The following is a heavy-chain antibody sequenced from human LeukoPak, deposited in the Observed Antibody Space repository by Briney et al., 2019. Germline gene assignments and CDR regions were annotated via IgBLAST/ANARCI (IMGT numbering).Heavy chain of an antibody. CDR3: AKDLRELTMIVGGNYFDY. CDR1: GFTFSSYA. D-gene: IGHD3-22*01. Sequence: TGGSLRLSCAASGFTFSSYAMSWVRQAPGMGLEWVSAISGSGGSTYYADSVKGRFTISRDNSKNTLYLQMNSLRAEDTAVYYCAKDLRELTMIVGGNYFDYWGQGTLVTVSS. V-gene: IGHV3-23*01. CDR2: ISGSGGST. J-gene: IGHJ4*02.